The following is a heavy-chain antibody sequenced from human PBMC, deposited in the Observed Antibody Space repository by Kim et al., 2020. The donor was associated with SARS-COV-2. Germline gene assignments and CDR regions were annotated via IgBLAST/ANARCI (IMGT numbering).Heavy chain of an antibody. J-gene: IGHJ4*02. CDR2: INHSGST. CDR3: ASVSSSGSTSVEPFDY. CDR1: GGSFSGYY. Sequence: SETLSLTCAVYGGSFSGYYWSWIRQPPGKGLEWIGEINHSGSTNYNPSLKSRVTISVDTSKNQFSLKLSSVTAADTAVYYCASVSSSGSTSVEPFDYWGQGTLVTVSS. D-gene: IGHD6-6*01. V-gene: IGHV4-34*01.